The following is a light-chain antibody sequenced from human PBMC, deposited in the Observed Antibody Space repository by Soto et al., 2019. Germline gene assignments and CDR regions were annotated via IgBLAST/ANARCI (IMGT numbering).Light chain of an antibody. CDR3: QQYSSYWT. CDR2: KSS. CDR1: QGIGVY. J-gene: IGKJ1*01. V-gene: IGKV1-27*01. Sequence: DIQMTQSPSSLSASLGDRVTITCRASQGIGVYLAWFQQKPGKVPNLLIYKSSTLRQGVPARFSGFGSGTEYILTITDLQPDDFATYYCQQYSSYWTFGQGTVVEMK.